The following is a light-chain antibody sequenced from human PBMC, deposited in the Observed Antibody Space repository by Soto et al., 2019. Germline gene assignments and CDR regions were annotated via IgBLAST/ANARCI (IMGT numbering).Light chain of an antibody. CDR2: GKN. CDR3: QSYDMSVSGPV. Sequence: QSVLTQPPSMSGAPGQRVTISCTGGSSNIGAGYDVHWYQQFPGAAPKPLVYGKNNRPSGVSDRFSGSKSDTSASLAITGLQAEDEAEYYCQSYDMSVSGPVFGGGTKLTVL. J-gene: IGLJ3*02. V-gene: IGLV1-40*01. CDR1: SSNIGAGYD.